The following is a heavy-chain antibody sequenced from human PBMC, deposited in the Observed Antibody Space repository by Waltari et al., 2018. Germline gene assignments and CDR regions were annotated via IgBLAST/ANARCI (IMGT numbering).Heavy chain of an antibody. D-gene: IGHD1-26*01. CDR2: INHSGST. CDR3: ARGRATAN. V-gene: IGHV4-34*01. CDR1: GGSFSGYY. J-gene: IGHJ4*02. Sequence: QVQLQQWGAGLLKPSETLSLTCAVYGGSFSGYYWSWIRQPPGKGLEWIGEINHSGSTNYNPSLKSRVTISVDTSKNQFSLKLSSVTAADTAVYYCARGRATANWGQGTLVTVSS.